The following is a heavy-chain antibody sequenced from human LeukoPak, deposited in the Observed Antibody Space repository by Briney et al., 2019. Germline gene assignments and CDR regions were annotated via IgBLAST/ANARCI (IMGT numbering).Heavy chain of an antibody. Sequence: PSETLSLTCTVSGGSISSSSYYWGWIRQPPGKGLEWIGSIYYSGSTYYNPSLKSRVTISVDTSKNQFSLKLSSVTAAGTAVYYCAAVDTAMGLGEFYFDFWGQGALVTVSS. V-gene: IGHV4-39*01. CDR3: AAVDTAMGLGEFYFDF. CDR2: IYYSGST. CDR1: GGSISSSSYY. J-gene: IGHJ4*02. D-gene: IGHD5-18*01.